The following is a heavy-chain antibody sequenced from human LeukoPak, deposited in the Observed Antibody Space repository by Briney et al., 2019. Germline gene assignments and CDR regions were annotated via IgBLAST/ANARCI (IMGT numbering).Heavy chain of an antibody. V-gene: IGHV4-39*07. D-gene: IGHD2-8*01. Sequence: SETLSLICSVTGGSINSSSYYWGWIRQPPGRGLECIGTIYYSGNTYYSPSLKSRVTISLDTSKNQFSLKLSSVTAADTAVYYCAGPFVLPWGQGTLVTVSS. J-gene: IGHJ5*02. CDR1: GGSINSSSYY. CDR3: AGPFVLP. CDR2: IYYSGNT.